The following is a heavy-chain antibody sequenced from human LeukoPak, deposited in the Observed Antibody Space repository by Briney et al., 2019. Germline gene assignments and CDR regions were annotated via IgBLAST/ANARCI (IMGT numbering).Heavy chain of an antibody. J-gene: IGHJ4*02. CDR1: GFPLSSYA. Sequence: GGSLRLSCAASGFPLSSYAMSWVRQAPGKGLEWVSATSSSDAGTYYADSVRGRFTISRDNSKNTLYLQMDSLRVDDAAVYYCARAPVTSCRGAYCYPFDYWGQGTLVTVSS. V-gene: IGHV3-23*01. D-gene: IGHD2-21*01. CDR2: TSSSDAGT. CDR3: ARAPVTSCRGAYCYPFDY.